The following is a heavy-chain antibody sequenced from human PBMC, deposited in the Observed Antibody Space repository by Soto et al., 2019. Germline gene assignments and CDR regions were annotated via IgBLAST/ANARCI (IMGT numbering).Heavy chain of an antibody. CDR2: ISWDGGST. V-gene: IGHV3-43*01. D-gene: IGHD5-18*01. CDR1: GFTFDDYT. CDR3: AKATYSYGYFDY. Sequence: EVQLVESGGVVVQPGGSLRLSCAASGFTFDDYTMHWVRQAPGKGLEWVSLISWDGGSTYYADSVKGRFTISRDNSKNSLYLQMNSLRTEDTALYYCAKATYSYGYFDYWGQGTLVTVSS. J-gene: IGHJ4*02.